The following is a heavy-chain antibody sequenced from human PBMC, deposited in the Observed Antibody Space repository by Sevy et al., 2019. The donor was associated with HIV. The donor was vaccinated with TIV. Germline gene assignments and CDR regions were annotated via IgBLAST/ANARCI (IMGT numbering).Heavy chain of an antibody. V-gene: IGHV3-30*18. CDR1: GFTFSSYG. Sequence: GGSLRLSCAASGFTFSSYGMHWVRQAPGKGLEWVAVISYDGSNKYYADSVKGRFTISRDNSKNTLYLQMNSLRAEDTAVYYCAKHLYYDSSGYYPTETDYWGQGTLVTVSS. D-gene: IGHD3-22*01. J-gene: IGHJ4*02. CDR2: ISYDGSNK. CDR3: AKHLYYDSSGYYPTETDY.